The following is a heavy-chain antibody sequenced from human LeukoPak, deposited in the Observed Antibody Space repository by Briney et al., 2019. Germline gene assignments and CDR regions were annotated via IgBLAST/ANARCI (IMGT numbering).Heavy chain of an antibody. CDR2: ISAYNGNT. V-gene: IGHV1-18*01. D-gene: IGHD2-2*01. J-gene: IGHJ5*02. Sequence: GASVKVSCKASGYTFTSYGISWVRQAPGQGLEWMGWISAYNGNTNYAQKLQGRVTMTTDTSTSTAYMELRSLRSDDTAVYYCARGSCTSCYGGSRGWFDPWGQGTLVTVSS. CDR3: ARGSCTSCYGGSRGWFDP. CDR1: GYTFTSYG.